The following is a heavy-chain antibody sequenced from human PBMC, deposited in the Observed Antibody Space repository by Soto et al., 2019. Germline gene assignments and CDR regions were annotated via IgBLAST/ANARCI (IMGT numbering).Heavy chain of an antibody. CDR1: GFTFSSYA. J-gene: IGHJ4*02. CDR2: ISHDGSNK. CDR3: ARDYEDDYGDYGSDY. V-gene: IGHV3-30-3*01. Sequence: QVQLVESGGGVVQPGRSLRLSCAASGFTFSSYAMHWVRQAPGKGLEWVAVISHDGSNKYYADSVKGRFTISRDNSKNTLYLQMNSLRAEDMAVYYCARDYEDDYGDYGSDYWGQGTLVTVSS. D-gene: IGHD4-17*01.